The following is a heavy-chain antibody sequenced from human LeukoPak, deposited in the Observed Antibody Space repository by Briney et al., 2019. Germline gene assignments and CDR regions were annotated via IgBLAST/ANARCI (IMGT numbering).Heavy chain of an antibody. CDR1: GFSFSDAW. D-gene: IGHD4-11*01. CDR2: IKSSGDGGTT. Sequence: PGGSLRLSCEASGFSFSDAWMSWVRQAPGKGLEWVGRIKSSGDGGTTDYTAPVKGRFTISRDDSRNTVFLQMNSLRAEDTAVYYCAKDEPLTRTDYDIWGQGTMVTVSS. CDR3: AKDEPLTRTDYDI. J-gene: IGHJ3*02. V-gene: IGHV3-15*01.